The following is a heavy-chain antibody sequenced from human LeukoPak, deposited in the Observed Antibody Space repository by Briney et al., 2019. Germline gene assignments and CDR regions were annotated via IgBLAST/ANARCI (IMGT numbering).Heavy chain of an antibody. CDR1: GFTFSDYY. CDR3: ARGGWGFTMVRGDPLDS. V-gene: IGHV3-11*06. J-gene: IGHJ4*02. Sequence: PGGSLRLSCAASGFTFSDYYMSWIRQAPGKGLEWVSDISSTSIYTNYADSVKGRFTISRGNAKNSLYLQMNSLRAEDTAVYYCARGGWGFTMVRGDPLDSWGQGTLVTVSS. CDR2: ISSTSIYT. D-gene: IGHD3-10*01.